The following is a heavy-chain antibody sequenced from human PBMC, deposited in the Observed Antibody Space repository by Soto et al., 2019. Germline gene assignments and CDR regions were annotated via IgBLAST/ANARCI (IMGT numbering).Heavy chain of an antibody. D-gene: IGHD2-8*01. CDR1: GGTFSSYA. CDR2: IIPIFGTA. V-gene: IGHV1-69*13. J-gene: IGHJ6*02. Sequence: ASVKVSCKASGGTFSSYAISWVRQAPGQGLEWMGGIIPIFGTANYAQKFQGRVTITADESTSTAYMELSSLRSEDTAVYYCARRLSRYCTNGVCRNYYYGMDVWGQGTTVTV. CDR3: ARRLSRYCTNGVCRNYYYGMDV.